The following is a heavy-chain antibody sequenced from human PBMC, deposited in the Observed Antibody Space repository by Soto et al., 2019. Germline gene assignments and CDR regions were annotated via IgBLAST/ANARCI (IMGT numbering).Heavy chain of an antibody. CDR2: VYPGDSKT. V-gene: IGHV5-51*01. CDR3: ARHPNYYDSSGCYYSDY. D-gene: IGHD3-22*01. CDR1: GFTFTNSW. J-gene: IGHJ4*02. Sequence: XESLKISCKGFGFTFTNSWIAWVRQMPGKGLEWMGIVYPGDSKTRYSPSFQGQVTISADKSITTAFLQWSSLKASDTAMYYCARHPNYYDSSGCYYSDYWGQGTLVTVSS.